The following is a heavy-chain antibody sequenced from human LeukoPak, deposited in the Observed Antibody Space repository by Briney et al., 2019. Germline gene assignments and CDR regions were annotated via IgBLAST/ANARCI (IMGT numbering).Heavy chain of an antibody. J-gene: IGHJ4*02. Sequence: GGSLRLSCAASGFSFSSFSMNWVRQAPGKGLEWVSYISGGSSFTYYVDSVKGRFTISRDNAKNSLYLQMNSLRAEDTAVYYCAKDPDCTSGVCYTFFDYWGQGTLVTVSS. CDR2: ISGGSSFT. V-gene: IGHV3-21*04. D-gene: IGHD2-8*01. CDR1: GFSFSSFS. CDR3: AKDPDCTSGVCYTFFDY.